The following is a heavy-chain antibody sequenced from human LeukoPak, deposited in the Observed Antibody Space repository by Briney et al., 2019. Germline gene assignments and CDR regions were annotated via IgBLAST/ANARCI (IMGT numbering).Heavy chain of an antibody. CDR1: GFTFSSYS. D-gene: IGHD3-22*01. J-gene: IGHJ3*02. Sequence: PGGSLRLSCAASGFTFSSYSMNWVRQAPGKGLEWVSSISSSSSYIYYADSVKGRFTISRDNAKNSLYLQMNSLRAEDTAVYYCARRLFLGGPYDAFDIWGQGTMVTVSS. CDR2: ISSSSSYI. V-gene: IGHV3-21*01. CDR3: ARRLFLGGPYDAFDI.